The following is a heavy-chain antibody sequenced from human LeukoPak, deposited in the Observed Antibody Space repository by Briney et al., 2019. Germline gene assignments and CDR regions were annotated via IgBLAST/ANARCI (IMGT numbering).Heavy chain of an antibody. Sequence: GGSLRLSCAASGFTFSRYAMSWVRQAPGKGLEWGSAISGSGGSTYYADSVKGRFTISRDNSKNTLYLQMNSLRAEDTAVYYCAKDPYYYDSSGYYTTGDFDYWGQGTLVTVSS. CDR1: GFTFSRYA. CDR3: AKDPYYYDSSGYYTTGDFDY. CDR2: ISGSGGST. J-gene: IGHJ4*02. V-gene: IGHV3-23*01. D-gene: IGHD3-22*01.